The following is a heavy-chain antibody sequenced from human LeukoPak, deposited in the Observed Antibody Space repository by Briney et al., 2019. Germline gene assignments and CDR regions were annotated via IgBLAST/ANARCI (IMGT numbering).Heavy chain of an antibody. J-gene: IGHJ4*02. V-gene: IGHV3-30*03. CDR2: ISYDGNNK. D-gene: IGHD6-19*01. CDR3: ATKTPFAVAPRG. CDR1: GFTFSDFG. Sequence: GGSLRLSCAASGFTFSDFGMHWVRQAPGRGLEWVAVISYDGNNKYYADSVKGRFTISRDNSRNTLYLQMNSLRPEDTAVYYCATKTPFAVAPRGWGQGTLVIVSS.